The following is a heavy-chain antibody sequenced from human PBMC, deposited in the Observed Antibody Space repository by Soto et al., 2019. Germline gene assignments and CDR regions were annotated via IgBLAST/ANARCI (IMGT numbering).Heavy chain of an antibody. CDR1: GFTVSSNY. V-gene: IGHV3-53*01. D-gene: IGHD1-1*01. CDR2: LYSGGST. Sequence: EVQLVESGGGLIQPGGSLRLSCAASGFTVSSNYMSWVRQAPGKGLEWVSVLYSGGSTYYADSVKGRFTISRDNSKNTLYLQMNVLRAEETAVYYCARQLGRNTGFDNWGQGTLVTVSS. CDR3: ARQLGRNTGFDN. J-gene: IGHJ4*02.